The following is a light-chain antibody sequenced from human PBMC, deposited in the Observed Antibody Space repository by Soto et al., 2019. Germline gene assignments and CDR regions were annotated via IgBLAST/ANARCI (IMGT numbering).Light chain of an antibody. J-gene: IGKJ1*01. V-gene: IGKV3-15*01. Sequence: EIVMTQSPATLSVSPGERATLSCRASQSLSFNLAWYQQKPGQAPRLLIYAASTRATGIPARFSGSGSGTEFTLTLSSLQYEDFAVYYCQQYYRWPQTFGQGTKVEIK. CDR2: AAS. CDR3: QQYYRWPQT. CDR1: QSLSFN.